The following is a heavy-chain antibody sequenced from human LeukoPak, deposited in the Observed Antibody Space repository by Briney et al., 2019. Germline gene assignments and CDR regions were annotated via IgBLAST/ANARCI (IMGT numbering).Heavy chain of an antibody. CDR3: ARAKAGFDP. CDR2: ISSSSNYI. CDR1: GFTFSSYS. Sequence: GGSLRLSCAASGFTFSSYSMNWVRQAPGKGLEWVSSISSSSNYIYYADSVKGRFTISRDNAKNSLYLQMNSLRAEDTAVYYCARAKAGFDPWGQGTLVTVSS. V-gene: IGHV3-21*01. J-gene: IGHJ5*02.